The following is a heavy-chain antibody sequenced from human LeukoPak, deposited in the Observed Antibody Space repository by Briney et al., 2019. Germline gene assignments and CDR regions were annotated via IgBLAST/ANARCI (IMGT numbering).Heavy chain of an antibody. J-gene: IGHJ6*03. V-gene: IGHV3-30*02. CDR1: GFTFSSYG. D-gene: IGHD3-9*01. CDR2: IRYDGSNK. Sequence: SGGSLRLSCAASGFTFSSYGMHWVRQAPGKGLEWVAFIRYDGSNKYYADSVKGRFTISRDNSKNTLYLQMNSLRAEDTAVYYCAKDYSSYYDILTGYYYYYYMDVWGKGTTVTISS. CDR3: AKDYSSYYDILTGYYYYYYMDV.